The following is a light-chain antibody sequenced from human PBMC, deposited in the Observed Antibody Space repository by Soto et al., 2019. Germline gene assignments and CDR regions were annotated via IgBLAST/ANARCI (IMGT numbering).Light chain of an antibody. CDR3: QQYSSSLIT. CDR2: GAS. CDR1: QNINSDY. Sequence: EIVLTQSPGTLSLSPGERATLSCRASQNINSDYFAWYQQKPGQAPRLLIYGASSRANGIPDRFSGSGSGTDFTLTSSILEPEDFAVYYCQQYSSSLITFGQGTRREIK. J-gene: IGKJ5*01. V-gene: IGKV3-20*01.